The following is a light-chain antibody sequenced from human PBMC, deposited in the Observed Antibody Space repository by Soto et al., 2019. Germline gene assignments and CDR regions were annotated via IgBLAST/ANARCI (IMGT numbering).Light chain of an antibody. Sequence: QSVLTQPPSASGTPGQRVTISCSGSSSNVGSNYVYWYQQVPGTAPILLMHWDGQRPSGVPDRFSGSKSGTSASLAISGLRSEDGADYYCAAWDDSLSGVVFGGGTKVTVL. CDR3: AAWDDSLSGVV. CDR1: SSNVGSNY. V-gene: IGLV1-47*01. J-gene: IGLJ3*02. CDR2: WDG.